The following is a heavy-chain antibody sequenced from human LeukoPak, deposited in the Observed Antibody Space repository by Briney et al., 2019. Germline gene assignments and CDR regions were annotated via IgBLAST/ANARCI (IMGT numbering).Heavy chain of an antibody. CDR3: ARHPSYYGSGGAMDV. V-gene: IGHV4-34*01. D-gene: IGHD3-10*01. CDR1: GGSFSGYY. J-gene: IGHJ6*02. Sequence: SETLSLTCAVYGGSFSGYYWSWIRQPPGKGLEWIGEINHSGSTNYNPSLKSRVTISVDTSKNQFSLKLSSVTAADAAVYYCARHPSYYGSGGAMDVWGQGTTVTVSS. CDR2: INHSGST.